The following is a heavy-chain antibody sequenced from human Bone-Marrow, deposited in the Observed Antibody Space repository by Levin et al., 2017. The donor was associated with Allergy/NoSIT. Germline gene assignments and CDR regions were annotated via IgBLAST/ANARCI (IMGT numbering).Heavy chain of an antibody. J-gene: IGHJ1*01. D-gene: IGHD3-22*01. CDR1: GFIFNTYR. CDR2: ISGSGENT. CDR3: AKQKYSSAWDYFQH. Sequence: GESLKISCAASGFIFNTYRMSWVRQAPGKGLEWVSVISGSGENTYYADSLKGRFTISRDNGKNRLYLQMNSLRAEDTAIYYCAKQKYSSAWDYFQHWGQGTQVTVSS. V-gene: IGHV3-23*01.